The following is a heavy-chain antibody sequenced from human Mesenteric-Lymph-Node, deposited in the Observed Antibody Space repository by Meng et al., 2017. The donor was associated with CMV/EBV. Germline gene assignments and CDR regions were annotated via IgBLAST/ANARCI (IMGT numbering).Heavy chain of an antibody. CDR1: GGSFDGYN. CDR3: ARGRGEVGDWFDP. J-gene: IGHJ5*02. CDR2: INDSGST. Sequence: SETLSLTCAVYGGSFDGYNWTWIRQSPGKGLEWIGEINDSGSTGYSPALKSRVTMSVDTSKKQFSLKLTSVTVADTAVYYCARGRGEVGDWFDPWGQGSLVTVSS. V-gene: IGHV4-34*01. D-gene: IGHD3-10*01.